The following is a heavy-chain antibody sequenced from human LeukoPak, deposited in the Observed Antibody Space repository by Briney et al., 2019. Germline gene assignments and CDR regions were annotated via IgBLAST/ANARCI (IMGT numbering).Heavy chain of an antibody. V-gene: IGHV4-34*01. CDR1: GGSFSGYY. D-gene: IGHD2-15*01. CDR2: INHSGST. CDR3: ARDKNCSGGSCYYYGMDV. Sequence: SETLSLTCAVYGGSFSGYYWSWIRQPPGKGLEWIGEINHSGSTNYNPSLKSRVTISVDTSKNQFSLKLSSVTAADTAVYYCARDKNCSGGSCYYYGMDVWSQGTTVTVSS. J-gene: IGHJ6*02.